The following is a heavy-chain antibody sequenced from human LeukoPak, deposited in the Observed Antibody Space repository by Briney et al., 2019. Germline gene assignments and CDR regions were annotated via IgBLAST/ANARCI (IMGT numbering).Heavy chain of an antibody. D-gene: IGHD3-22*01. CDR2: ISSTGGTI. CDR3: AKDSYYDSSGYPYYYYGMDV. J-gene: IGHJ6*02. CDR1: GFTFSNYL. V-gene: IGHV3-48*01. Sequence: GGSLRLSCVGSGFTFSNYLMNWVRQAPGKGLERVSFISSTGGTIYYADAVKGRFTVSRDNAKNSLLLQMNSLRAEDTAVYYCAKDSYYDSSGYPYYYYGMDVWGQGTTVTVSS.